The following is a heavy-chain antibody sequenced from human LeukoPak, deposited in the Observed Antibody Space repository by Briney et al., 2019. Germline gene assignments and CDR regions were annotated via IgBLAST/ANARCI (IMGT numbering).Heavy chain of an antibody. D-gene: IGHD2-2*01. J-gene: IGHJ5*02. V-gene: IGHV1-18*01. CDR1: GYTFTSYG. Sequence: ASVKVSCKASGYTFTSYGISWVRQAPGQGLEWMGWISAYNGNTNYAQKLQGRVTMTTDTSTSTAYMELRSLRSDDTAVYYRARDNIVVVPAALVEWFDPWGQGTLVTVSS. CDR3: ARDNIVVVPAALVEWFDP. CDR2: ISAYNGNT.